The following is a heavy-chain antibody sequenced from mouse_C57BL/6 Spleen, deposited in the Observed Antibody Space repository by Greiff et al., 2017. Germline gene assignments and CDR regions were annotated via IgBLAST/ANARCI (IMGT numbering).Heavy chain of an antibody. Sequence: QVQLKQPGAELVRPGSSVKLSCKASGYTFTSCWMHWVKQRPIQGLEWIGNIDPSDSETHYNQKFKDKATLTVDKSSSTAYMQLSSLTSEDSAVYYCARNYGTLDYWGQGTTLTVSS. D-gene: IGHD1-1*01. J-gene: IGHJ2*01. V-gene: IGHV1-52*01. CDR3: ARNYGTLDY. CDR1: GYTFTSCW. CDR2: IDPSDSET.